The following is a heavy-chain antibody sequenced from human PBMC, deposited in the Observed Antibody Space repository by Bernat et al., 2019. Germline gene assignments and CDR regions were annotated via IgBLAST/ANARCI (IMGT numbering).Heavy chain of an antibody. Sequence: FPDYYMYWVRHAPGQGLEWMGWINPDSGGPNYAQKFQGLVTMTRDTSISTAYMELSSLRSDDTAVYYCAREDRIIMFQGVAEYCQQW. V-gene: IGHV1-2*04. CDR2: INPDSGGP. CDR1: FPDYY. CDR3: AREDRIIMFQGVAEYCQQ. J-gene: IGHJ1*01. D-gene: IGHD3-10*01.